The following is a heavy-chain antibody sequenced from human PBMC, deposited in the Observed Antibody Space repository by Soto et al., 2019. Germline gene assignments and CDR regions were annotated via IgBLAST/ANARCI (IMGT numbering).Heavy chain of an antibody. D-gene: IGHD3-3*01. CDR2: IGPNGGGT. Sequence: EVQLLESGGGLVQPGGTLRHSCAAAGFMFNTHAMSWVRQAPGKGLEWVSGIGPNGGGTYYADSVKGGFTISRDNFKSTLYLQMNNLRVEDTAVYYWAKAGPWIGYYECFDYWGQGTLVTVSS. J-gene: IGHJ4*02. CDR3: AKAGPWIGYYECFDY. V-gene: IGHV3-23*01. CDR1: GFMFNTHA.